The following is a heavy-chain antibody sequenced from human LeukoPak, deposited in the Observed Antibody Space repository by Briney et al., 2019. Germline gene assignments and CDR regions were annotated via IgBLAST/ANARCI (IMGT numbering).Heavy chain of an antibody. J-gene: IGHJ4*02. CDR3: ARSRWYRAVNYFDY. CDR1: GFTFSSYL. D-gene: IGHD6-13*01. CDR2: IKQDGSEK. Sequence: GGSLRPSCAASGFTFSSYLMSWVRQAPGKGLEWVANIKQDGSEKYYVDSVKGRFTISRDNAKNSLYLQMNSLRAEDTAVYYCARSRWYRAVNYFDYWGQGTLVTVSS. V-gene: IGHV3-7*01.